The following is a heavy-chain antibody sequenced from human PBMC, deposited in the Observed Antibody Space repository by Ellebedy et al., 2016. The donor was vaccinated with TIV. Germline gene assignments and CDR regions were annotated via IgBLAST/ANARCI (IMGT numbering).Heavy chain of an antibody. V-gene: IGHV3-21*01. J-gene: IGHJ4*02. CDR1: GFTFSSYS. Sequence: GGSLRLSCAASGFTFSSYSMNWVRQAPGKGLEWVSSISSSSSYIYYADSVKGRFTISRDNSKNTLYLQMNSLRAEDTALYYCAKDGGGAAAGNEDGYYFDYWGQGTLVTVSS. CDR2: ISSSSSYI. CDR3: AKDGGGAAAGNEDGYYFDY. D-gene: IGHD6-13*01.